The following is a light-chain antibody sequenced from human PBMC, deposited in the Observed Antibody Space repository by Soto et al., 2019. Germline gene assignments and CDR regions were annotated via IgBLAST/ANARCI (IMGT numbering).Light chain of an antibody. CDR1: QSVSSSY. CDR3: QQYGSSPPVT. V-gene: IGKV3-20*01. CDR2: GAS. J-gene: IGKJ4*01. Sequence: EIVLTQSPGTLSLSPGERATLSCRASQSVSSSYLAWYQQKPGQAPRLLIYGASSRATGIPDRFSGSGSGTDLTLTISRLEPEDFAVYYCQQYGSSPPVTFGGGTKVEIK.